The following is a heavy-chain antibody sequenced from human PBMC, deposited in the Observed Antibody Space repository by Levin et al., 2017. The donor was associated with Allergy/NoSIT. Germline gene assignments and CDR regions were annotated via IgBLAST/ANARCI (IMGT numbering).Heavy chain of an antibody. D-gene: IGHD6-6*01. CDR3: TTDRAIGPLPLFDY. V-gene: IGHV3-15*01. J-gene: IGHJ4*02. Sequence: SCGASGFVFSKAWMGWVRQPPGKGLEWIGRIKPKSDGGTSDYAAPVQGRFTISREDSKNTVYLQMNSLRTDDTAVYYCTTDRAIGPLPLFDYWGRGTLVSVSS. CDR2: IKPKSDGGTS. CDR1: GFVFSKAW.